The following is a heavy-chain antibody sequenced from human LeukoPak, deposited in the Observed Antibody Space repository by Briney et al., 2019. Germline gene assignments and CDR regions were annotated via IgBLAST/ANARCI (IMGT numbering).Heavy chain of an antibody. CDR1: GYSISSGYY. V-gene: IGHV4-38-2*01. CDR3: ARHRGFDYGDYELDY. D-gene: IGHD4-17*01. Sequence: SETLSLTCAVSGYSISSGYYGGWIRQPPGKGLEWIGSIYHSGSTYYNPSLKSRVTISVDTSKNQFSLKLSSVTAADTAVYYCARHRGFDYGDYELDYWGQETLVTVSS. J-gene: IGHJ4*02. CDR2: IYHSGST.